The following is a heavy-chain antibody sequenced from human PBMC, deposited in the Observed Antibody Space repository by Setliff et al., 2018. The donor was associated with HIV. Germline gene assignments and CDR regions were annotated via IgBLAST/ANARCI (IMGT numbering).Heavy chain of an antibody. V-gene: IGHV4-61*01. Sequence: SETLSLTCTVSGGSIRSGSYYWTWIWQPQGKGLELLGYIYIYNSRRTNYDPSLKSRVTISVDPSKNQFSLKLSSVTAADTAVYYCARGPGHDSSGYYYDYYYMDVWGKGTTVTVSS. CDR1: GGSIRSGSYY. D-gene: IGHD3-22*01. CDR2: IYIYNSRRT. CDR3: ARGPGHDSSGYYYDYYYMDV. J-gene: IGHJ6*03.